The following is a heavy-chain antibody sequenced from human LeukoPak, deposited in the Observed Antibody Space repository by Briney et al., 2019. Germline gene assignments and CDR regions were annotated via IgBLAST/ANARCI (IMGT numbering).Heavy chain of an antibody. D-gene: IGHD6-13*01. CDR1: GGSISSGGYY. V-gene: IGHV4-31*03. Sequence: SQTLSLTCTVSGGSISSGGYYWSWIRQHPGKGLEWIGYIYYSGSTYYNPSLKSRVTISVDTSKNQFSLKLSSVTAADTAVYYCVRNLAAASGFDPWGQGTLVTVSS. J-gene: IGHJ5*02. CDR2: IYYSGST. CDR3: VRNLAAASGFDP.